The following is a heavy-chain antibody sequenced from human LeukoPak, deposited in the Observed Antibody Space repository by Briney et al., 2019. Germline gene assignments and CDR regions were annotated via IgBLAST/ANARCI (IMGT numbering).Heavy chain of an antibody. CDR2: IYYSGST. CDR3: ARGRFLDAFDI. CDR1: GGSISSYY. V-gene: IGHV4-59*01. D-gene: IGHD3-3*01. Sequence: ETLSLTCTVSGGSISSYYWSWIRQPPGTGLEWIGYIYYSGSTKYKPSLKSRVTISVDTSKNQFSLKLSSVTAADTAVYYCARGRFLDAFDIWGQGTMVTVSS. J-gene: IGHJ3*02.